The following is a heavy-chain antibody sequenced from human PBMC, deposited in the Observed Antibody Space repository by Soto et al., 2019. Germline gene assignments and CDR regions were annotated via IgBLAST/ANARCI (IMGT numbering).Heavy chain of an antibody. Sequence: SETLSLTCTVSGGSISSSSYYWGWIRQPPGKGLEWIGSIYYSGSTYYNPSLKSRVTISVDTSKNQFSLKLSSVTAADTAVYYCARRRGVANFDYWGQGTLVTVSS. D-gene: IGHD3-3*01. CDR2: IYYSGST. V-gene: IGHV4-39*01. CDR1: GGSISSSSYY. J-gene: IGHJ4*02. CDR3: ARRRGVANFDY.